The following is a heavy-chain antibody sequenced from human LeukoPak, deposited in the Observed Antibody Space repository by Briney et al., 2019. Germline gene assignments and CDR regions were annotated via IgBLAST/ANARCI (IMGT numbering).Heavy chain of an antibody. V-gene: IGHV3-23*01. CDR2: ISDGGGIT. Sequence: GGSLRLSCAASGFTFSNYAMNWVRQAPGKGLEWVSTISDGGGITYYADSVKGRFTISRDNSKNTLYPQMNSLRADDTAVSYCAKARTVTTRGSAFDIWGRGTLGTVSS. J-gene: IGHJ3*02. CDR1: GFTFSNYA. D-gene: IGHD4-17*01. CDR3: AKARTVTTRGSAFDI.